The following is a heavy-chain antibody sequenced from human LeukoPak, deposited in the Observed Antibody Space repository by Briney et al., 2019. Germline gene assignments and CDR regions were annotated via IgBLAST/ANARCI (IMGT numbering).Heavy chain of an antibody. CDR2: SYYSGST. CDR3: ARGPGSYVWGSYPYLVDY. V-gene: IGHV4-61*05. D-gene: IGHD3-16*01. Sequence: SETLSLTCTVSGGSISSSSYYWGWIRQPPGKGLGWIGYSYYSGSTNYNPSLKSRVTISVDTSKNQFSLNLSSVSAADTALYSCARGPGSYVWGSYPYLVDYWGQGTLVTVSS. CDR1: GGSISSSSYY. J-gene: IGHJ4*02.